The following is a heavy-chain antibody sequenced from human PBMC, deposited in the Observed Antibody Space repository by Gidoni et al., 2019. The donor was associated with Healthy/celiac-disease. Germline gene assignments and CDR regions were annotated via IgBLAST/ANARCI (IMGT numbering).Heavy chain of an antibody. V-gene: IGHV3-23*04. CDR2: ISGSGGST. CDR1: GFTFSSYA. CDR3: ARARVGATSGWFDY. J-gene: IGHJ4*02. D-gene: IGHD1-26*01. Sequence: EVQLVESGGGLVPPGGSLRLSCADSGFTFSSYAMSWVRQAPGKGLEWVSAISGSGGSTYYADSVKGRFTISRDNSKNTLYLQMNSLRAEDTAVYYCARARVGATSGWFDYWGQGTLVTVSS.